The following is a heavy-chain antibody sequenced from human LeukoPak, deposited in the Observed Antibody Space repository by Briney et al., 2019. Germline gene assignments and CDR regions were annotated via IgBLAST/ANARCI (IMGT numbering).Heavy chain of an antibody. D-gene: IGHD3-22*01. CDR3: ARLRPTHYYDSSGYPGGYFDY. CDR2: IYYSGST. Sequence: PSETLSLTCAVYGGSFSGYYWGWIRQPPGKGLEWIGSIYYSGSTYYNPSLKSRVTISVDTSKNQFSLKLSSVTAADTAVYYCARLRPTHYYDSSGYPGGYFDYWGQGTLVTVSS. J-gene: IGHJ4*02. CDR1: GGSFSGYY. V-gene: IGHV4-39*01.